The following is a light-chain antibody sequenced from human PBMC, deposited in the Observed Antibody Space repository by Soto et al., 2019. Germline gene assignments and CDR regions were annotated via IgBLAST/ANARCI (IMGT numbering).Light chain of an antibody. V-gene: IGLV4-69*01. CDR3: QTWGTGIVV. Sequence: QSVLTQSPSASASLGASVKLTCTLSSGHSSYAIAWHQQQPEKGPRYLMKFNNDGSHSKGDGIPDRFSGSSSGAERYLTISSLQSEDEADYYCQTWGTGIVVFGGGTKLTVL. CDR1: SGHSSYA. CDR2: FNNDGSH. J-gene: IGLJ2*01.